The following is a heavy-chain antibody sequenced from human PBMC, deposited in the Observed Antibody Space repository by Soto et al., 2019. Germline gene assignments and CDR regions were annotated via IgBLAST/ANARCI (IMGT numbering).Heavy chain of an antibody. D-gene: IGHD2-8*01. CDR1: GYTFLNYY. V-gene: IGHV1-8*01. CDR3: ARRRGSNGWFDL. Sequence: ASVKVSCKASGYTFLNYYINWVRQAPGQGLEWVGWMNPDSGNTGYAQNFQGRVTMTGNTSISSVYMELSSLTSEDTAVYYCARRRGSNGWFDLWGQGTLVTVSS. J-gene: IGHJ5*02. CDR2: MNPDSGNT.